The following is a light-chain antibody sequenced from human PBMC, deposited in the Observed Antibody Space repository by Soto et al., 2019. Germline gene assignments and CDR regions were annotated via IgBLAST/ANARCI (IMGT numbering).Light chain of an antibody. Sequence: ELVLTQSPDTLSLSPGQTATLSCRAIQSISSIYLAWYQQKPGQAPRLLIYGTSNRAAGIPDRFSGSQSETDFTLTLSRLEPEDSAVYYCQQYGISPRTFGPGTKVEIK. CDR2: GTS. CDR3: QQYGISPRT. CDR1: QSISSIY. J-gene: IGKJ1*01. V-gene: IGKV3-20*01.